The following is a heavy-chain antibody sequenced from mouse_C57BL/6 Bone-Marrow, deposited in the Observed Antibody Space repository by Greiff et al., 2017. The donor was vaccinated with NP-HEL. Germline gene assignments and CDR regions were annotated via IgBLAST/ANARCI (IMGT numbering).Heavy chain of an antibody. D-gene: IGHD2-2*01. J-gene: IGHJ3*01. Sequence: QVQLKESGAELVRPGTSVKVSCKASGYAFTNYLIEWVKQRPGQGLEWIGVINPGSGGTNYNEKFKGKATLTADKSSSTAYMQLSSLTSEDSAVYFCARGRLPFAYWGQGTLVTVSA. CDR1: GYAFTNYL. V-gene: IGHV1-54*01. CDR2: INPGSGGT. CDR3: ARGRLPFAY.